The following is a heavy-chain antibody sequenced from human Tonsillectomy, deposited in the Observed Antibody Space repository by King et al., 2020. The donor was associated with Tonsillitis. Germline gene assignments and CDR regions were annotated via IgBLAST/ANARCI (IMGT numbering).Heavy chain of an antibody. CDR3: VRFDDFWSGYSMDV. Sequence: EQLVQSGAEVKKPGASVKVSCKASGYTFTGYYMHWVRQAPGQGLEWMGWINPNSGDTNYAQKFQGRVTMTRDTSISTAYMELSRLTSDDTAVYYCVRFDDFWSGYSMDVWGKGTTVTVSS. D-gene: IGHD3-3*01. CDR1: GYTFTGYY. CDR2: INPNSGDT. J-gene: IGHJ6*03. V-gene: IGHV1-2*02.